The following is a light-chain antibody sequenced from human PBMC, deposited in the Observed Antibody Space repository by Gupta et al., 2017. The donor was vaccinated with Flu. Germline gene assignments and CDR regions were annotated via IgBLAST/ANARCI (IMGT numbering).Light chain of an antibody. CDR2: EVS. J-gene: IGLJ3*02. CDR3: SSYTSSRFSV. V-gene: IGLV2-14*01. CDR1: NSDVGGYNY. Sequence: QSALTQPASVSGSPGQSIAISCTGTNSDVGGYNYVSWYQQHPGKAPKLMIYEVSNRPSGVSNRFSGSKSGNTASLTISELQAEDEADYYCSSYTSSRFSVFGGGTKVTVL.